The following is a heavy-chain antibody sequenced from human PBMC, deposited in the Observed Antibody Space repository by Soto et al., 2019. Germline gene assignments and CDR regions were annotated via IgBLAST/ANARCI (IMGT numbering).Heavy chain of an antibody. CDR3: AKMGKSPPWSSDVGWRRPHYFDY. D-gene: IGHD2-2*01. V-gene: IGHV3-23*01. Sequence: EVQLLESGGGLVQPGGSLRLSCAASGFTFSSYAMSWVRQAPGKGLEWVSAISGSGGSTYYADSVKGRFTISRDNSKNTLYLQMNSLRAEDTAVYYCAKMGKSPPWSSDVGWRRPHYFDYWGQGTLVTVSS. J-gene: IGHJ4*02. CDR1: GFTFSSYA. CDR2: ISGSGGST.